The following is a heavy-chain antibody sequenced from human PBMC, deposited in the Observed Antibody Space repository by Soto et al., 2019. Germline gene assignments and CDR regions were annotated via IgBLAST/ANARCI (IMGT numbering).Heavy chain of an antibody. CDR2: IDPRSGGT. J-gene: IGHJ4*02. CDR3: ATDDYGVFPY. V-gene: IGHV1-2*02. CDR1: GYPFTTYY. Sequence: HVQLVQSGTEVKKPGASVRVSCMVSGYPFTTYYIHWVRQAPGQGLEWMGWIDPRSGGTVYEQKFQGRVTRSSDTSISTVYMDLSGLTSDDTALYYCATDDYGVFPYWGQGSLVTVSS. D-gene: IGHD3-10*01.